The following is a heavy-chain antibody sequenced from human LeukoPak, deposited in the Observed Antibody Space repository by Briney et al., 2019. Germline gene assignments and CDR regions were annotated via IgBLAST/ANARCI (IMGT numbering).Heavy chain of an antibody. V-gene: IGHV4-39*01. CDR1: GGSISSSSYY. CDR3: ARLTMVRGVLFGY. D-gene: IGHD3-10*01. Sequence: SETLSLTCTVSGGSISSSSYYWGWIRRPPGKGLEWIGSIYYSGSTYYNPSLKSRVTISVDTSKNQFSLKLSSVTAADTAVYYCARLTMVRGVLFGYRGQGTLVTVSS. CDR2: IYYSGST. J-gene: IGHJ4*02.